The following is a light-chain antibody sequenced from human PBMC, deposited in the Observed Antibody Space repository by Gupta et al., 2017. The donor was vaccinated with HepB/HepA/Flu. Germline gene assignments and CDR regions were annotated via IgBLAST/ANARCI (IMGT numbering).Light chain of an antibody. Sequence: SELTQDTAVSVALGQTVRITCQGDSLRSYYASWYQQKPGQAPVLVIYGKNNRPSGIPDRFSGSSSGNTASLTITGAQAEDEADYYCNSRDSSGNHVVFGGGTKLTVL. CDR3: NSRDSSGNHVV. CDR2: GKN. V-gene: IGLV3-19*01. CDR1: SLRSYY. J-gene: IGLJ2*01.